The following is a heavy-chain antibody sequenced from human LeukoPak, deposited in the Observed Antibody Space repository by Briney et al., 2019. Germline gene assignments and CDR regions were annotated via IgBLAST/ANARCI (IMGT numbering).Heavy chain of an antibody. V-gene: IGHV4-31*11. J-gene: IGHJ6*02. CDR2: IYNTGSA. Sequence: PSETLSLTCAVSGGSISSGTHYWNWIRQHPGQGLEWIGHIYNTGSAYYNPSPMSRVSISIDTSENQFSLKLSSVTAADTAVYYCASTHCASPSCYSYYYSGLDVWGQGTTVIVSS. CDR1: GGSISSGTHY. CDR3: ASTHCASPSCYSYYYSGLDV. D-gene: IGHD2-2*01.